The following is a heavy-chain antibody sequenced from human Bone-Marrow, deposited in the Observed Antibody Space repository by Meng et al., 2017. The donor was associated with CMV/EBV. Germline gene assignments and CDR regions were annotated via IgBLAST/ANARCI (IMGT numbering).Heavy chain of an antibody. Sequence: ASVKVSCKASGYTFTSYYMHWARQAPGQGLEWMGIINPSGGSTSYAQKFQGRVTMTRDTSTSTVYMELSSLRSEDTAVYYCARAVGVVVAATQRWLGYWGQGTLVTVSS. V-gene: IGHV1-46*01. CDR3: ARAVGVVVAATQRWLGY. CDR1: GYTFTSYY. D-gene: IGHD2-15*01. CDR2: INPSGGST. J-gene: IGHJ4*02.